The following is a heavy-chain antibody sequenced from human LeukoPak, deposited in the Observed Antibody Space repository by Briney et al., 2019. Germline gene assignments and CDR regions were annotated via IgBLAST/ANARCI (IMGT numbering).Heavy chain of an antibody. V-gene: IGHV3-66*02. J-gene: IGHJ4*02. CDR3: ARDRSYDSSGYPSDF. Sequence: GGSLRLSCAASGLTVSDNYMTWVRQAPGKGLEWVSVIYAGGSTFYADSVKGRFTISRDNSKNTVYLQMNSLRAEDTAVYYCARDRSYDSSGYPSDFWGQGTLVTVSS. CDR2: IYAGGST. D-gene: IGHD3-22*01. CDR1: GLTVSDNY.